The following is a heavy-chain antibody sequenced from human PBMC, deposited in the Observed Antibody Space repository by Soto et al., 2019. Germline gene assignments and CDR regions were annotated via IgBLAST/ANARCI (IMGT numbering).Heavy chain of an antibody. Sequence: GASVKVSCKASGGTFSSYAISWVRQAPGQGLEWMGGIIPIFGTANYAQKFQGRVTITADKSTSTAYMELSSLRSEDTAVYYCARMYYDILTGYYMNGMDVWGQGTTVTVSS. D-gene: IGHD3-9*01. CDR1: GGTFSSYA. V-gene: IGHV1-69*06. J-gene: IGHJ6*02. CDR2: IIPIFGTA. CDR3: ARMYYDILTGYYMNGMDV.